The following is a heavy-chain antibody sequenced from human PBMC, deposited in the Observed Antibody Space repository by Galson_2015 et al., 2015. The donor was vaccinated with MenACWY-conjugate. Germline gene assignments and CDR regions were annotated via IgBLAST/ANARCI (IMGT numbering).Heavy chain of an antibody. Sequence: ETLSLTCTVSGRSVSSPTSYWSLLRQPPGKGLEWIGYIFYSGSTNSNPSLKSRVTISLDTSKNQLSLNLSSVTAADAAVYYCARGLRLFDYWGQGILVTVSS. J-gene: IGHJ4*02. CDR1: GRSVSSPTSY. D-gene: IGHD2-15*01. CDR3: ARGLRLFDY. V-gene: IGHV4-61*01. CDR2: IFYSGST.